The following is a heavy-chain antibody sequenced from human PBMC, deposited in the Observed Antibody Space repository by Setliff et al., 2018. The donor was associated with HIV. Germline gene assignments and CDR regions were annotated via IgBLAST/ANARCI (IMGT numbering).Heavy chain of an antibody. V-gene: IGHV3-9*01. CDR1: GFTFNTYA. D-gene: IGHD6-13*01. Sequence: GGSLRLSCAASGFTFNTYAVHWVRQVPGKGLEWVSGISWNGETKGYADSVKGRFAISRDNARNSLFLEMNSLRVEDTAVYYCAKNLYSSRWSPLDYWGQGTLVTVSS. CDR3: AKNLYSSRWSPLDY. CDR2: ISWNGETK. J-gene: IGHJ4*02.